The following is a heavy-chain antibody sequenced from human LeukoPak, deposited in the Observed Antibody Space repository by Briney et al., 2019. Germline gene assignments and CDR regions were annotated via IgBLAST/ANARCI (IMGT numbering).Heavy chain of an antibody. D-gene: IGHD1-1*01. V-gene: IGHV4-61*05. CDR2: MYTSGSA. J-gene: IGHJ6*03. CDR1: GGSISSSSYY. Sequence: SETLSLTCTVSGGSISSSSYYWGWIRQPPGKGLEWIGRMYTSGSANYNPSLKSRVTISVDTSKNQFSLKLSSVTAADTAVYYCARGRKIVATGTTTHRRKPYYYYMDVWGKGTTVTVSS. CDR3: ARGRKIVATGTTTHRRKPYYYYMDV.